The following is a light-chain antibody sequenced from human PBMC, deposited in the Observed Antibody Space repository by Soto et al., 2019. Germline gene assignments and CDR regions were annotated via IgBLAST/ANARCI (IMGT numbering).Light chain of an antibody. CDR2: AAS. Sequence: DSVMTQFPDSLAVSLDERATINCKSSQSVLYSSNNKNYLAWYQQKLGKAPKLLLYAASSLQSGVPSRFSGSGSGTDFTLTISSLQPEDFATYYCQQTYRTPRTFGQGTKVDI. CDR1: QSVLYSSNNKNY. CDR3: QQTYRTPRT. J-gene: IGKJ1*01. V-gene: IGKV4-1*01.